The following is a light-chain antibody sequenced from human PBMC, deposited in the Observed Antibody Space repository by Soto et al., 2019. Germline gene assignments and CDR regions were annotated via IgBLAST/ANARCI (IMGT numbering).Light chain of an antibody. J-gene: IGLJ3*02. Sequence: QSALTQPPSASGSPGQSVTISCSGTSSDVGGYNFVSWYQHHPGKAPKLMIYEVSVRPSGVPDRFSGSKSGNTASLTVSGLQVEDEDDYYCSSYAGSNNLVFGGGTKLTVL. CDR2: EVS. CDR3: SSYAGSNNLV. CDR1: SSDVGGYNF. V-gene: IGLV2-8*01.